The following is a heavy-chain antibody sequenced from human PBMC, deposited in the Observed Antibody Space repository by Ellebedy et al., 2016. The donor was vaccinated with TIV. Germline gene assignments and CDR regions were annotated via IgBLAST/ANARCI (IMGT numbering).Heavy chain of an antibody. J-gene: IGHJ6*02. V-gene: IGHV3-30*03. Sequence: GESLKISCEASGCIFSSYGMHWVRQAPGKGPEWVAVISYDGSKKYYADSVKGRFTISRDNSKNTLYLQMTSRRVEDTATYYCAREWDEAVAGTVYYYYGMDVWGQGTTVTVSS. CDR2: ISYDGSKK. CDR3: AREWDEAVAGTVYYYYGMDV. CDR1: GCIFSSYG. D-gene: IGHD6-19*01.